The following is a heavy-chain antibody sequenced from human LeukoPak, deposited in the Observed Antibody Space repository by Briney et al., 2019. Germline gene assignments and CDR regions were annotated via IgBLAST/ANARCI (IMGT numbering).Heavy chain of an antibody. D-gene: IGHD2/OR15-2a*01. V-gene: IGHV3-53*01. CDR2: IYSGGTT. CDR1: GFTVSSNY. CDR3: ARVLSVSYCDS. J-gene: IGHJ4*02. Sequence: GGALRLSCAASGFTVSSNYMSWVRQAPGKGLEWVSVIYSGGTTYYADSVKGRFTISRDNSKNTLYLQMNSLRGEDTAVYYCARVLSVSYCDSWGQGTLVTVSS.